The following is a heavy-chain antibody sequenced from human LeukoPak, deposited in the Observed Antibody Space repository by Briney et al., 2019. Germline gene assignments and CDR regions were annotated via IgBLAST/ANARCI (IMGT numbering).Heavy chain of an antibody. D-gene: IGHD1-1*01. J-gene: IGHJ6*03. V-gene: IGHV3-7*01. Sequence: QTGGSLRLSCAAAGFTFSSYWMSCVRQAPGKWLEWVANIKQDGSEKYYADSVKGRLTISRDNAKNSLYLQMNSLRAEDTDVYYCARDRSLETEPYYYYYYMDVWGKGTTVTVSS. CDR2: IKQDGSEK. CDR3: ARDRSLETEPYYYYYYMDV. CDR1: GFTFSSYW.